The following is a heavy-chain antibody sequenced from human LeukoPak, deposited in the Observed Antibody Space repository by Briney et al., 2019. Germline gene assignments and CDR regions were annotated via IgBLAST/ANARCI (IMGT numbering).Heavy chain of an antibody. J-gene: IGHJ6*02. CDR3: ARGGYGSGSYWEVYYYGMDV. D-gene: IGHD3-10*01. CDR1: GGSFSGYY. CDR2: INHSGST. Sequence: PSETLSLTCAVYGGSFSGYYWSWIRQPPGKGLEWIGEINHSGSTNYNPSLKSRVTISVDTSKNQFSLKLSSVTAADTAVYYCARGGYGSGSYWEVYYYGMDVWGQGTTVTVSS. V-gene: IGHV4-34*01.